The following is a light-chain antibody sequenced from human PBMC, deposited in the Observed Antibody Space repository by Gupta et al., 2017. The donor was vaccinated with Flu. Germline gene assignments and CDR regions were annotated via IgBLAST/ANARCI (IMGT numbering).Light chain of an antibody. J-gene: IGKJ3*01. V-gene: IGKV1-39*01. CDR1: QSISSY. CDR3: QQSYL. Sequence: DIQMTQSPSSLSASVGDRVTITCRASQSISSYLNWYQQKPGKAPKLLIYAASSLQSGVPSRFSGSGSGTDFTLTSSSMQPEDFETYYGQQSYLFGPGTKVDIK. CDR2: AAS.